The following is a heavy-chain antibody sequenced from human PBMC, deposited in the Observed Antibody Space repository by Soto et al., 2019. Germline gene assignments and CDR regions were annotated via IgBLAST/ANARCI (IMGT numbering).Heavy chain of an antibody. J-gene: IGHJ4*02. CDR2: IFSNDEK. CDR1: GFSLSNARMG. D-gene: IGHD3-22*01. V-gene: IGHV2-26*01. CDR3: ARIRRMYYYDSSGYYIIDY. Sequence: QVTLKESGPVLVKPTETLTLTCTVSGFSLSNARMGVSWIRQPPGKALEWLAHIFSNDEKSYSTSLKSRLTISNDTSKSQVVLTMTNMDPVDTATYYCARIRRMYYYDSSGYYIIDYWGQGTLVTVSS.